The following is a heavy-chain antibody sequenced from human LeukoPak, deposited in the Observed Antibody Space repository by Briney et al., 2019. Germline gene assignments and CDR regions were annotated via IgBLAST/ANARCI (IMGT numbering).Heavy chain of an antibody. J-gene: IGHJ6*02. CDR1: GFTFSSYA. D-gene: IGHD6-19*01. CDR2: ISYDGSNK. V-gene: IGHV3-30-3*01. Sequence: GGSLRLSCAASGFTFSSYAMHWVRQAAGKGLEWEAVISYDGSNKYYADSVKGRFTISRDNSKNTLYLQMNSLRAEDTAVYYCARDLPGIAVAGTTNYYYYGMDVWGQGTTVTVSS. CDR3: ARDLPGIAVAGTTNYYYYGMDV.